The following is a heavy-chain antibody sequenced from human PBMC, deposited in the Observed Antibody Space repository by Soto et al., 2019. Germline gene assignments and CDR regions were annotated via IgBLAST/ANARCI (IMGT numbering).Heavy chain of an antibody. V-gene: IGHV3-33*01. Sequence: QVQLVESGGGVVQPGRSLRLSCAASGFTFSSYGMHWVRQAPGKGLEWVAVIWYDGSNKYYADSVKGRFTISRDNSKNTLYLQMNSLRAEDTAVYYCARDFLEDYALYGMDVWGQGTTVTVSS. J-gene: IGHJ6*02. CDR2: IWYDGSNK. CDR3: ARDFLEDYALYGMDV. CDR1: GFTFSSYG. D-gene: IGHD3-16*01.